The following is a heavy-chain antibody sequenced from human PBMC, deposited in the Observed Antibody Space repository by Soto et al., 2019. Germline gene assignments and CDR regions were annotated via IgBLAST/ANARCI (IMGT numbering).Heavy chain of an antibody. CDR1: GYTFTGYY. Sequence: GASVKVSCKASGYTFTGYYMHWVRQAPGQGLEWMGWINPNSGGTNYAQKFQGWVTMTRDTSTSTVYMELSSLRSEDTAVYYCARTEDSYGYGDYYYGMDVWGQGTTVTVSS. D-gene: IGHD5-18*01. CDR2: INPNSGGT. CDR3: ARTEDSYGYGDYYYGMDV. J-gene: IGHJ6*02. V-gene: IGHV1-2*04.